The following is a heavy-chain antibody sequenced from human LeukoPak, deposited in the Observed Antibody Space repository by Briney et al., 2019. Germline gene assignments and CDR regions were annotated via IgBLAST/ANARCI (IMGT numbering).Heavy chain of an antibody. J-gene: IGHJ6*03. Sequence: GGTLRLSCAASGFTFSSYGMSWVRQAPGKGLEWVSYISSSGSTIYYADSVKGRFTISRDNAKNSLYLQMNSLRAEDTAVYYCXXXXXXXXYVWGSYRYNYYYYMDVWGKGTTVTISS. V-gene: IGHV3-48*04. CDR2: ISSSGSTI. CDR3: XXXXXXXXYVWGSYRYNYYYYMDV. D-gene: IGHD3-16*02. CDR1: GFTFSSYG.